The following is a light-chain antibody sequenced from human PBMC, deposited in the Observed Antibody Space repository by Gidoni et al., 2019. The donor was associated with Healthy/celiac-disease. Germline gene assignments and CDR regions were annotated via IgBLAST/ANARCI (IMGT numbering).Light chain of an antibody. CDR3: QQRSNWPGT. CDR1: QSVSSY. CDR2: DAS. Sequence: VLTQSPATLSLSPGERATLSCRASQSVSSYLAWYQQKPGQAPRLLIYDASNWATGIPARFSGSGSGTDFTLTISSLEPEDFAVYYCQQRSNWPGTFGQGTKVEIK. V-gene: IGKV3-11*01. J-gene: IGKJ1*01.